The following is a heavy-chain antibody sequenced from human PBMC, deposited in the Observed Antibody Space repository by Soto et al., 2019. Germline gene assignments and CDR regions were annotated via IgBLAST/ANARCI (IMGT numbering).Heavy chain of an antibody. CDR2: INAGNGDT. CDR3: ATQGRTTTEFDF. J-gene: IGHJ4*02. CDR1: GYSFSTFA. V-gene: IGHV1-3*01. D-gene: IGHD4-4*01. Sequence: EASVKVSCKASGYSFSTFAIHWVRQAPGQRLEWMGWINAGNGDTKYSEKFQGRVTITGRTSASTAYMDLSSLRSEDTAVYYCATQGRTTTEFDFWGQGTLVTVSS.